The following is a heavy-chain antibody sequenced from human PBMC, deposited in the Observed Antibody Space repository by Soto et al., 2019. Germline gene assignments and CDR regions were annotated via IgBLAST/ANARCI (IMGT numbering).Heavy chain of an antibody. V-gene: IGHV1-69*06. CDR2: IIPIFGTA. D-gene: IGHD2-2*03. CDR3: ARTPLGIVVVQAAFDD. Sequence: QVQLVQSGAEVKKPGSSVKVSCKASGGTFSSYAISWVRQAPGQGLEWMGGIIPIFGTANYAKKFQGRVTITADKSTSTDYMELSSLRAEDTAVYYCARTPLGIVVVQAAFDDWGQGTLVTVSS. CDR1: GGTFSSYA. J-gene: IGHJ4*02.